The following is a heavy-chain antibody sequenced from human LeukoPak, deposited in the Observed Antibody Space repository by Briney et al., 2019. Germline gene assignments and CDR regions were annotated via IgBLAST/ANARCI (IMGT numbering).Heavy chain of an antibody. CDR3: AKQRSSYYDSSDY. V-gene: IGHV3-23*01. D-gene: IGHD3-22*01. J-gene: IGHJ4*02. CDR1: GLTFSSYA. Sequence: GGSLRPSCAASGLTFSSYAMSWARQAPGKGLEWVSVISGSGSTTYYADSVKGRFTISRDNSKNTLYLQMNSLRADDTAIYYCAKQRSSYYDSSDYWGQGTLVTVSS. CDR2: ISGSGSTT.